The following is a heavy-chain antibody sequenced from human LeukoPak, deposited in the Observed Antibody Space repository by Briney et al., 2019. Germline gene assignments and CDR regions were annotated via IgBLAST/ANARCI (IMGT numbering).Heavy chain of an antibody. D-gene: IGHD2/OR15-2a*01. CDR1: ESTFTGYY. CDR2: INPNSGGT. J-gene: IGHJ5*02. CDR3: AREGTTTMSGWLDP. V-gene: IGHV1-2*02. Sequence: ASVKVSCKASESTFTGYYMHWVRQAPGQGLEWMGWINPNSGGTNYAQKFQGRVTMTRDTSISTAYMELSRLRSDDTAVYYCAREGTTTMSGWLDPWGQGTLVTVSS.